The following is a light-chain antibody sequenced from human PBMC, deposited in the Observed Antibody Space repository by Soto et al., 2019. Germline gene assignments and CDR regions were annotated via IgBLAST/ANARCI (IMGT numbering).Light chain of an antibody. J-gene: IGKJ1*01. V-gene: IGKV1-5*03. CDR3: QPYNSYPRT. CDR1: QSISTW. CDR2: KAS. Sequence: DIQMTQSPSTLSASVGDRVTITCRASQSISTWLAWYQQKPGKAPKLLIYKASSLESGVPSRFSGSGSGTEFTLTISGVQPDYVATYYCQPYNSYPRTCGQGTKVEIK.